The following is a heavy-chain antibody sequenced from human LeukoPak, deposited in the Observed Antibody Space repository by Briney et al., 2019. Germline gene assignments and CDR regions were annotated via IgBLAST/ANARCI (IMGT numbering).Heavy chain of an antibody. CDR1: GFTFSGYA. J-gene: IGHJ4*02. V-gene: IGHV3-23*01. Sequence: AGGSLRLSCAASGFTFSGYAMSWVRQAPGKGLEWVSGTTGSGDSTYYADSVKGRFTISRDNSKNTLSLQMDSLRAEDTAVYYCARGDGYNYWEYWGRGTLVTVSS. CDR2: TTGSGDST. CDR3: ARGDGYNYWEY. D-gene: IGHD5-24*01.